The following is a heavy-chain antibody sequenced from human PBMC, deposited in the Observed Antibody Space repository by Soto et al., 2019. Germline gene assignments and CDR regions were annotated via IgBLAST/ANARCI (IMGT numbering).Heavy chain of an antibody. CDR3: ARHEGWTGPDQ. J-gene: IGHJ5*02. V-gene: IGHV4-4*02. CDR2: IFHDGNT. CDR1: GASIGSGGW. Sequence: SETLSLTCAVSGASIGSGGWWSWVRQPPGKGLEWIAEIFHDGNTNYSPSLKSRVTISVDKSQNQFSLNVYSVTAADAAVYYCARHEGWTGPDQWGQGTLVTVSS. D-gene: IGHD2-8*02.